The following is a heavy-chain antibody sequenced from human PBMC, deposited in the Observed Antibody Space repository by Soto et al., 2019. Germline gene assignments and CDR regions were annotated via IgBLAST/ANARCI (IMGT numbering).Heavy chain of an antibody. V-gene: IGHV3-23*01. CDR3: AKMRGRYCGSDSGAYMDV. Sequence: GGSLRLSCATSGFTFSTYAMSWVRQAPGKGLEWVSAISDSGGSTYYADSVTGRFTISRDESKNTLDMQMNSLRAEDTAVYYCAKMRGRYCGSDSGAYMDVWGKGTTVTVSS. CDR2: ISDSGGST. D-gene: IGHD3-10*01. CDR1: GFTFSTYA. J-gene: IGHJ6*03.